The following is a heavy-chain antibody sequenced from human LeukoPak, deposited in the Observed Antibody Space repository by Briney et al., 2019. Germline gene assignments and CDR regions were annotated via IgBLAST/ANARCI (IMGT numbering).Heavy chain of an antibody. CDR2: INPSGGST. Sequence: ASVKVSCKASGYTFTSYYMHWVRQAPGQGLEWMGIINPSGGSTRYAQKFQGRVTMTRDTSTSTVYMELSSLRYEDTAVYYCASESSWGSYFDYWGQGTLVTVSS. CDR3: ASESSWGSYFDY. V-gene: IGHV1-46*01. J-gene: IGHJ4*02. CDR1: GYTFTSYY. D-gene: IGHD3-16*01.